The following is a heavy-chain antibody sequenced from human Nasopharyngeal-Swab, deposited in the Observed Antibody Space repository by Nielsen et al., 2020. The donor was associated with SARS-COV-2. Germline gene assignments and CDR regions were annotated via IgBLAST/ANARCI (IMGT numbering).Heavy chain of an antibody. CDR1: GFPLSSYE. Sequence: GESLKISCAASGFPLSSYELNWVRQAPGKGLEWVASISGGGVTIFYADSVKGRFTISRDNAKNSLFLQLNSLRAEDTATYYCAREFGADAFGFWGQGTLVTVSS. J-gene: IGHJ4*02. D-gene: IGHD3-16*01. V-gene: IGHV3-48*03. CDR3: AREFGADAFGF. CDR2: ISGGGVTI.